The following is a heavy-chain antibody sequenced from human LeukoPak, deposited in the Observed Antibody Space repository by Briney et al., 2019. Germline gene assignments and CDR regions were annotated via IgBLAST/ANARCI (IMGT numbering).Heavy chain of an antibody. CDR3: ARAVGATRVDY. V-gene: IGHV4-31*03. Sequence: PSETLSLTCTVSGGSISSGGYYWSWIRQHPGKGLEWIGYIHFSGSAYYNPSLKSRVTISVDTSKNQFSLILSSVTAADTAVYYCARAVGATRVDYWGQGTLVTVSS. J-gene: IGHJ4*02. CDR1: GGSISSGGYY. D-gene: IGHD1-26*01. CDR2: IHFSGSA.